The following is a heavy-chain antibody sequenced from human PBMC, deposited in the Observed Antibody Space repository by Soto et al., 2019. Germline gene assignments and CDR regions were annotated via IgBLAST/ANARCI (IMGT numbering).Heavy chain of an antibody. D-gene: IGHD6-19*01. CDR2: IYYSGDT. CDR1: GGSISSSNYY. CDR3: ARLRSGPDNGWYWAFDD. Sequence: SETLSLTCTVSGGSISSSNYYWGWIRQSPGKGLESIGNIYYSGDTNYNPSLKSRVTISVDTSKNQFSLKLNSVTAADTAVYFCARLRSGPDNGWYWAFDDWGRGTLVTVSS. V-gene: IGHV4-39*01. J-gene: IGHJ4*02.